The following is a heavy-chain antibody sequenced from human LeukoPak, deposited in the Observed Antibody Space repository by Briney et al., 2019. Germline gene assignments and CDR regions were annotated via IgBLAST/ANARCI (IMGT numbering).Heavy chain of an antibody. V-gene: IGHV1-69*13. CDR1: GYTFTSYA. Sequence: SVKVSCKASGYTFTSYAISWVRQAPGQGLEWMGGIIPIFGTANYAQKFQGRVTITADESTSTAYMELSSLRSEDTAVYYCANHRKDYGSGSGYYYYMDVWGKGTTVTISS. CDR3: ANHRKDYGSGSGYYYYMDV. D-gene: IGHD3-10*01. J-gene: IGHJ6*03. CDR2: IIPIFGTA.